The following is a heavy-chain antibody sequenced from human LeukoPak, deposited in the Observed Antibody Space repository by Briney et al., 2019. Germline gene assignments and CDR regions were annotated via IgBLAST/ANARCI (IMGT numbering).Heavy chain of an antibody. V-gene: IGHV4-59*12. D-gene: IGHD4-23*01. CDR2: TYHTGST. CDR3: AMWGNSAAFDI. CDR1: GGSMNSYY. J-gene: IGHJ3*02. Sequence: SETLSLTCIVSGGSMNSYYWNWIRQSPGKGLEWIGYTYHTGSTNYNPSLKSRVTISVDKSKNQFSLKLSSVTAADTAVYYCAMWGNSAAFDIWGQGTMVTVSS.